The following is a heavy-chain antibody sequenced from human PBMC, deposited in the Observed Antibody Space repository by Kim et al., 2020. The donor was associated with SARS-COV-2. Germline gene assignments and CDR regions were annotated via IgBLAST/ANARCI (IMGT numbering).Heavy chain of an antibody. Sequence: GGSLRLSCAASGFTFSSYGMHWVRQAPGKGLEWVAVIWYDGSNKYYADSVKGRFTISRDNSKNTLYLQMNSLRAEDTAVYYCARDTRIYYGNDAFDIWGQGTMVTVSS. CDR1: GFTFSSYG. CDR2: IWYDGSNK. D-gene: IGHD1-26*01. V-gene: IGHV3-33*01. CDR3: ARDTRIYYGNDAFDI. J-gene: IGHJ3*02.